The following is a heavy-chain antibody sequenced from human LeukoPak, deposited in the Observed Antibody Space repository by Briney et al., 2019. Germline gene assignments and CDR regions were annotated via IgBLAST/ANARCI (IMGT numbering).Heavy chain of an antibody. Sequence: GGSVKLSCAASGFSLNNYAMNWARQATGKGLEWVSAISASGGTTYNSDSVKGRFTISRDSAKNTLYLQMNSLRAEDTAIYYCARPYSGFFAAFDIWGQGTTVTVSS. CDR3: ARPYSGFFAAFDI. V-gene: IGHV3-23*01. CDR2: ISASGGTT. J-gene: IGHJ3*02. CDR1: GFSLNNYA. D-gene: IGHD3-10*01.